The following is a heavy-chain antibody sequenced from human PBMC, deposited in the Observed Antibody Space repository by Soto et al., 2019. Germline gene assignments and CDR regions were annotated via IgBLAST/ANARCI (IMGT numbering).Heavy chain of an antibody. CDR2: IYYSGST. Sequence: TLFLTCTVSGGSISSYYWSWIRQPPGKGLEWIGYIYYSGSTNYNPSLKSRVTISVDTSKNQFSLKLSSVTAADTAVYYCARVRQYYYDSSGYFYFDYWGQGTLVTVSS. D-gene: IGHD3-22*01. CDR3: ARVRQYYYDSSGYFYFDY. CDR1: GGSISSYY. J-gene: IGHJ4*02. V-gene: IGHV4-59*01.